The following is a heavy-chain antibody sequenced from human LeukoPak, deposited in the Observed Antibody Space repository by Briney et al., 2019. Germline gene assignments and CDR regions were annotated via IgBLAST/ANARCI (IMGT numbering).Heavy chain of an antibody. CDR2: ISGSGGST. CDR3: ARVGPYSSGWSLSFDY. D-gene: IGHD6-19*01. V-gene: IGHV3-23*01. Sequence: GASLRLSCAASGFTFSSYAMSWVRQAPGKGLEWVSAISGSGGSTYYADSVKGRFTISRDNSKNTLYLQMNSLRAEDTAVYYCARVGPYSSGWSLSFDYWGQGTLVTVSS. CDR1: GFTFSSYA. J-gene: IGHJ4*02.